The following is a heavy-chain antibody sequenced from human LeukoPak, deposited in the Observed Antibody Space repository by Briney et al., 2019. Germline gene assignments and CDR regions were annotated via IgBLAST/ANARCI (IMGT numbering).Heavy chain of an antibody. D-gene: IGHD3-22*01. CDR3: ARDSNYYDSSGHDY. CDR1: GYTFSSYW. CDR2: INTDGSST. Sequence: GGSLRLSCAASGYTFSSYWMHWVRQAPGEGLVWVSRINTDGSSTSYADSVKGRFTISRDNAKNTLYLQMNSLRAEDTAVYYCARDSNYYDSSGHDYWGQGTLVTVSS. J-gene: IGHJ4*02. V-gene: IGHV3-74*01.